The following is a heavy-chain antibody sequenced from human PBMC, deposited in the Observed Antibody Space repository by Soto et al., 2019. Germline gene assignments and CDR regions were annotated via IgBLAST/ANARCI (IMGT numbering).Heavy chain of an antibody. CDR3: ARQNGSSSWYFPWYFDL. Sequence: SETLSLTCTVSGGSISSYYWSWIRQPPGKGLEWIGYIYYSGSTYYNPSLKSRVTISVDTSKNQFSLKLSSVTAADTAVYYCARQNGSSSWYFPWYFDLWGRGTLVTVSS. J-gene: IGHJ2*01. CDR1: GGSISSYY. CDR2: IYYSGST. D-gene: IGHD6-13*01. V-gene: IGHV4-59*04.